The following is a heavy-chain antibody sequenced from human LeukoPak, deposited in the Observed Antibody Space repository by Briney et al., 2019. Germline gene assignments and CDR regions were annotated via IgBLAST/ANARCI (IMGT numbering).Heavy chain of an antibody. CDR2: ITSSSSYI. CDR3: ARDPYSGSYGPYYYYYMDV. Sequence: GGSLRLSCAASGFTFSSYNMNWVRQAPGKGPEWVSSITSSSSYIYYADSVKGRFTISRDNAKNSLYLQMDSLGVEDTAVYYCARDPYSGSYGPYYYYYMDVWGEGTTVTISS. J-gene: IGHJ6*03. D-gene: IGHD1-26*01. V-gene: IGHV3-21*06. CDR1: GFTFSSYN.